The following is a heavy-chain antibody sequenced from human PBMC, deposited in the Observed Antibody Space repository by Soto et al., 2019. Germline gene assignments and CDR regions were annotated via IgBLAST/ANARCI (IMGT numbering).Heavy chain of an antibody. J-gene: IGHJ6*02. CDR2: MNPNSGNT. CDR1: GYTFTSYD. V-gene: IGHV1-8*01. CDR3: AAKSCHSHYYYGMDV. D-gene: IGHD2-15*01. Sequence: ASVKVSCKASGYTFTSYDINWVRQATGQGLEWMGWMNPNSGNTGYAQKFQGRVTMTRNTSISTAYMELSSLRSEDTAVYYCAAKSCHSHYYYGMDVWGPGTTVTVYS.